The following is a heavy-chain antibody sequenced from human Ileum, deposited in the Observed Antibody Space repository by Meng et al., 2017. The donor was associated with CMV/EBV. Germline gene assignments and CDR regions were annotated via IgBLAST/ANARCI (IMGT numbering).Heavy chain of an antibody. CDR3: ASSVMTMVVTEYYFDY. D-gene: IGHD4-23*01. CDR1: TFNTST. CDR2: ISSTSRYI. J-gene: IGHJ4*02. V-gene: IGHV3-21*01. Sequence: TFNTSTMKWVRQAPGKGLEWVSSISSTSRYIFYADSVKGRFTISRDNAKNSLYLQMNSLRAEDTAVYYCASSVMTMVVTEYYFDYWGQGTLVTVSS.